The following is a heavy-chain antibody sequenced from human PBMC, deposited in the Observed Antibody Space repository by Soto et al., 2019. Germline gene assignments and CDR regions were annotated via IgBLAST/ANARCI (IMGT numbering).Heavy chain of an antibody. CDR3: ARSLAGYYYDSRPRRNYFDS. Sequence: GASVKVSCKASGYTFTSYGISWVRQAPGQGLEWMGWISAYNGNTNYAQKLQGRVTMTTDTSTSTAYVELRSLRSDDTAVYYCARSLAGYYYDSRPRRNYFDSWGQGTLVTVSS. V-gene: IGHV1-18*01. D-gene: IGHD3-22*01. CDR2: ISAYNGNT. CDR1: GYTFTSYG. J-gene: IGHJ4*02.